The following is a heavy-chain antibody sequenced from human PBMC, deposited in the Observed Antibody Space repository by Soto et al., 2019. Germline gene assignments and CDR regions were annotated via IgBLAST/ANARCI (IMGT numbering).Heavy chain of an antibody. CDR1: GGSISGHY. CDR2: IYSRGTT. D-gene: IGHD6-13*01. CDR3: ARNFDIAATGTAFDS. V-gene: IGHV4-4*07. Sequence: ASETLSLTCSVSGGSISGHYWSWIRLPAGRRLQWVGRIYSRGTTNYNPSLKSRVRMSVDTDRNSFSLRLDSVTAADTAVYYCARNFDIAATGTAFDSWGRGVLVTVSS. J-gene: IGHJ4*02.